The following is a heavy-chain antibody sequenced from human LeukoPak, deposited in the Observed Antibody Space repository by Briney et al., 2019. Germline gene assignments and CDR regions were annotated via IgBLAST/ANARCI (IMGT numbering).Heavy chain of an antibody. CDR1: GGSISSGDYY. V-gene: IGHV4-30-4*08. CDR2: IYYSGST. D-gene: IGHD3-10*01. CDR3: ARASTMVRGVIGTNWFDP. J-gene: IGHJ5*02. Sequence: SQTLSLTCTVSGGSISSGDYYWSWIRQPPGKGLEWIGHIYYSGSTYYNPSLKSRVTISVDTSKNQFSLKRSSVTAADTAVYYCARASTMVRGVIGTNWFDPWGQGTLVTVSS.